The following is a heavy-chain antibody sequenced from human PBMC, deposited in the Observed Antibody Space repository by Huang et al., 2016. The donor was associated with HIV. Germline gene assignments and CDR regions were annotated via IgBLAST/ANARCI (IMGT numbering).Heavy chain of an antibody. V-gene: IGHV4-59*01. J-gene: IGHJ6*03. CDR1: GGYINSKY. CDR2: ISYSGIT. CDR3: ARGAFVGRIVNQYYMDV. D-gene: IGHD3-22*01. Sequence: QVQLRESGPGLVKPSQTLSLTCTVSGGYINSKYWRWVRQPPGKGLEWIGSISYSGITNYHPSPKRRVAMSVDTSKQQFSLKLSSMTAADTAAYYCARGAFVGRIVNQYYMDVWGRGTTVTVSS.